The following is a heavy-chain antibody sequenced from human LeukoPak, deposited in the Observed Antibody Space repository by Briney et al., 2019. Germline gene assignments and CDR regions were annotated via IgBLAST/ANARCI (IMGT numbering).Heavy chain of an antibody. CDR3: ARDPESAGRLLYYFDY. D-gene: IGHD1-26*01. Sequence: AASVKVSCKASGYTFTSYYMHWVRQAPGQGLEWMGIINPSGGSTSYAQKFQGRVTMTRDTSTSTVYMELNSLRAEDTAVYYCARDPESAGRLLYYFDYWGQGTLVTVSS. CDR1: GYTFTSYY. V-gene: IGHV1-46*01. CDR2: INPSGGST. J-gene: IGHJ4*02.